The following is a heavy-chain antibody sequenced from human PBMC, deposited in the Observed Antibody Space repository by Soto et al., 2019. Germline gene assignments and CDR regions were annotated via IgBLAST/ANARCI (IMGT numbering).Heavy chain of an antibody. CDR1: GGSISSGGYY. CDR3: AREDCSSTSCYGLDY. D-gene: IGHD2-2*01. Sequence: QVQLQESGPGLVKPSQTLSLTCTVSGGSISSGGYYWSWIRQHPGKGLEWIGYIYYSGSTYYNPSLKSRVTISVDTSKNQFSLKLSSVTAADTAVYYCAREDCSSTSCYGLDYWGQGTLVTVSS. V-gene: IGHV4-31*03. CDR2: IYYSGST. J-gene: IGHJ4*02.